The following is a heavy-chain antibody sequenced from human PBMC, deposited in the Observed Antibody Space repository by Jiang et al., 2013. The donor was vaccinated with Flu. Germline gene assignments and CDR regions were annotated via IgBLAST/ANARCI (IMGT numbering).Heavy chain of an antibody. CDR2: INPSGGST. V-gene: IGHV1-46*01. Sequence: GAEVKKPGASVKVSCKASGYTFTSYYMHWVRQAPGQGLEWMGIINPSGGSTSYAQKFQGRVTMTRDTSTSTVYKELSSLRSEDTAVYYCARVGEQQLVLWYFDYWGQGTLVTVSS. CDR1: GYTFTSYY. J-gene: IGHJ4*02. CDR3: ARVGEQQLVLWYFDY. D-gene: IGHD6-13*01.